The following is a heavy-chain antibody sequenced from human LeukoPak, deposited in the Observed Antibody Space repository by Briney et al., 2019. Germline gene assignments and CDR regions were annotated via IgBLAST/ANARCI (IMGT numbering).Heavy chain of an antibody. CDR1: GGSISTYY. CDR3: ARVSCGHGEQYGMDV. CDR2: IYYSGST. D-gene: IGHD1/OR15-1a*01. J-gene: IGHJ6*02. V-gene: IGHV4-59*01. Sequence: SETLSLTCTVSGGSISTYYWSWIRQPPGKGLEWIGFIYYSGSTNYNPSLKSRVTISVDTSRNQFSLKLSSVTAADTAVYYCARVSCGHGEQYGMDVWGQGTTVTVSS.